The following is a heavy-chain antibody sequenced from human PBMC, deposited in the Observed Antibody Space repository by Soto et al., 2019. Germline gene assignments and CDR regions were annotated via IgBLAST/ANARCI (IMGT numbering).Heavy chain of an antibody. CDR1: GGSISSSSYY. V-gene: IGHV4-39*01. D-gene: IGHD2-2*01. Sequence: SETLSLTCTVSGGSISSSSYYWGWIRQPPGKGLEWIGSIYYSGSTYYNPSLKSRVTISVDTSKNQFSLKLSSVTAADTAVYYCARQIYCSSTSCYGYNWFDPWGQGTLVTVSS. J-gene: IGHJ5*02. CDR3: ARQIYCSSTSCYGYNWFDP. CDR2: IYYSGST.